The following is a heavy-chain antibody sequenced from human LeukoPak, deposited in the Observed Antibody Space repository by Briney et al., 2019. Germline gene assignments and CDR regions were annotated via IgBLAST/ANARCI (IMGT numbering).Heavy chain of an antibody. Sequence: AVXGGSFSGYYWSWIRQPPGKGLEGIGEINHSGSTNYNPSLKSRVTISLDTSKNHFSLKLSSVTAADTAVYYCARWRRLQFGDGMDVWGQGTTVTV. J-gene: IGHJ6*02. V-gene: IGHV4-34*01. CDR3: ARWRRLQFGDGMDV. D-gene: IGHD5-24*01. CDR2: INHSGST. CDR1: GGSFSGYY.